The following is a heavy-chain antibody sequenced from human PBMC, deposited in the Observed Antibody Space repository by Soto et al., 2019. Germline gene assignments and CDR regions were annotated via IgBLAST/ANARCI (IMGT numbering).Heavy chain of an antibody. CDR3: ARSGSYYYYYGMDV. Sequence: SETLSLTCTVSGGSISSYYWSWIRQPPGKGLEWIGYIYYSGSTNYNPSLKSRVTISVDTSKNQFSLKLSSVTAADTAVYYCARSGSYYYYYGMDVWGQGTTVTVSS. J-gene: IGHJ6*02. D-gene: IGHD1-26*01. V-gene: IGHV4-59*01. CDR2: IYYSGST. CDR1: GGSISSYY.